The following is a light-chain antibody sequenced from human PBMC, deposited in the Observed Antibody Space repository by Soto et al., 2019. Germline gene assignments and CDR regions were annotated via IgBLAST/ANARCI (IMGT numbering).Light chain of an antibody. CDR3: SSFTSSTNTRA. CDR1: SSDVGDYNY. V-gene: IGLV2-14*01. CDR2: DVS. J-gene: IGLJ2*01. Sequence: QSVLTQPASVSGSPGQSITISCTGTSSDVGDYNYVSWYQQHPGKVPKLIIFDVSNRPSGISYRFSGSKSGNTASLTISGLQAEDEADYYCSSFTSSTNTRAFGGGTKVTVL.